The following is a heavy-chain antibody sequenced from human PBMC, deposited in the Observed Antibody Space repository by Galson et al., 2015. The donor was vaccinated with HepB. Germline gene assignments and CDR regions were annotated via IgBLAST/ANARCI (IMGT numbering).Heavy chain of an antibody. D-gene: IGHD3-3*01. J-gene: IGHJ4*02. CDR3: ARTTIFGVARRRDFDY. CDR2: INHSGGT. Sequence: LSLTCGVYGGSFSGNYWTWIRQPPGKGLEWVGEINHSGGTNYNPSLKSRVTISIDTSKNQFSLSLSSVTAADTAVYYCARTTIFGVARRRDFDYWGQGTLVTVSS. CDR1: GGSFSGNY. V-gene: IGHV4-34*01.